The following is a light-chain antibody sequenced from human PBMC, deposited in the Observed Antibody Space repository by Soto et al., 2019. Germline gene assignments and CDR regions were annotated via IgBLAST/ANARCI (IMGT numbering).Light chain of an antibody. CDR1: SSDVGGYNY. CDR3: SSYADSSPVV. Sequence: QSALTQPASVSGSPGQSITISCTGTSSDVGGYNYVSWYQQFPGKAPKVMIYDVSNRPSGVSYRFSGSKSGNTASLTISGLQAEDEADYYCSSYADSSPVVFGGGTKVTVL. CDR2: DVS. V-gene: IGLV2-14*01. J-gene: IGLJ2*01.